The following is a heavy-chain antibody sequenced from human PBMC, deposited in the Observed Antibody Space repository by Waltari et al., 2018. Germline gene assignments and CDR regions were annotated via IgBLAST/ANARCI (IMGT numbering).Heavy chain of an antibody. J-gene: IGHJ4*02. CDR1: GFTFSSYA. CDR2: ISYDGSNK. D-gene: IGHD3-22*01. CDR3: ESGHDSSGYQFYFDY. V-gene: IGHV3-30*01. Sequence: QVQLVQSGAEVKKPGASVKVSCKASGFTFSSYAMHWVRQAPGKGLEWVEVISYDGSNKYYADSVKGRFTISRDNSKNTLYLQMNSLRAEDTAVYYCESGHDSSGYQFYFDYWGQGTLVTVSS.